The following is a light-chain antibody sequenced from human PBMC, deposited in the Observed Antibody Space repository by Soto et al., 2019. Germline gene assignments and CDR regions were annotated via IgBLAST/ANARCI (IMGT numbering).Light chain of an antibody. CDR2: DAS. J-gene: IGKJ4*01. V-gene: IGKV1-39*01. Sequence: QRSQASSSLSGAVGDNVNNTCQASQDISNYLNWYQQKPGKAPKLLIYDASTLQSGVPSRFSGSGSGTDFTLAISSLQPEDFATYYCQQSSSTPQTFGGGAKADI. CDR3: QQSSSTPQT. CDR1: QDISNY.